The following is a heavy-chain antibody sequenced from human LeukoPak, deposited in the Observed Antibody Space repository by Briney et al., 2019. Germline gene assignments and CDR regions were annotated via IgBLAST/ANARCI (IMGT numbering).Heavy chain of an antibody. V-gene: IGHV3-20*04. CDR3: ARGGGYYDSSGYHDAFDI. CDR1: GFXFDDYG. CDR2: INWNGGST. D-gene: IGHD3-22*01. J-gene: IGHJ3*02. Sequence: PGGSLRLSCAASGFXFDDYGMSWVRQAPGKGLEWVSYINWNGGSTGYADSVKGRFTISRDNAKNSLYLQMNSLRAEDTALYYCARGGGYYDSSGYHDAFDIWGQGTMVTVSS.